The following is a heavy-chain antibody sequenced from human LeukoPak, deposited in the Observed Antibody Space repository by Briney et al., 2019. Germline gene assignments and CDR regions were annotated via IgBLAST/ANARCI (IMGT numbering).Heavy chain of an antibody. V-gene: IGHV4-30-2*01. CDR2: IYHSGST. D-gene: IGHD3-22*01. Sequence: SETLSLTCTVSGGSLSNGGYSWSWIRQPPGKGLEWIGYIYHSGSTYYNPSLKSRVTISVDRSKNQFSLKLSSVTAADTAVYYCASFPYDSSGYLDYWGQGTLVTVSS. CDR1: GGSLSNGGYS. J-gene: IGHJ4*02. CDR3: ASFPYDSSGYLDY.